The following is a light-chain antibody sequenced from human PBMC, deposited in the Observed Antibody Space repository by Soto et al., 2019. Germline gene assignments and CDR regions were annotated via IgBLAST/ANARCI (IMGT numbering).Light chain of an antibody. Sequence: QSVLTQPASVSGSPGQSITISCTGTSSDIGDYDYVSWYQHLPGKAPKLLIFDVTHRPSGDSDRFSGSKSGNTASLTISGVRPEDEADYYCCSYTDIALDVVFGGGTKLTVL. J-gene: IGLJ2*01. CDR1: SSDIGDYDY. CDR3: CSYTDIALDVV. V-gene: IGLV2-14*01. CDR2: DVT.